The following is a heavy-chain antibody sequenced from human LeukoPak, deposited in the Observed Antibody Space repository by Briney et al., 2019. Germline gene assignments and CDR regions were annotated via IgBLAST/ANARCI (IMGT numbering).Heavy chain of an antibody. CDR1: GFNFSSYG. D-gene: IGHD3-22*01. CDR3: AKDQYYYDSSGYSDY. Sequence: GGSLRLSCAASGFNFSSYGMHWVRQAPGKGLEWVAFIRYDGGNKYYADSVKGRFTISRDNSKNTLYLQMNSLRAEDTAVYYCAKDQYYYDSSGYSDYWGQGTLVTVSS. CDR2: IRYDGGNK. V-gene: IGHV3-30*02. J-gene: IGHJ4*02.